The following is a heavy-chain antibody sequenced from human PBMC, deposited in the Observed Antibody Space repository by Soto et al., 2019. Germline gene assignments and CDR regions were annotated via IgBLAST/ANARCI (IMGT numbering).Heavy chain of an antibody. CDR1: GGSISSYY. J-gene: IGHJ6*02. Sequence: QVQLQESGPGLVKPSETLSLTCTVSGGSISSYYWCWIRQPPGKGLEWIGYVYYSGSTRDNPSLKSRVTISVDASKNQFSLKLSSVTAADTAVYYCARDKVNIGVDGTHYFYGMDVWGQGTTVTVSS. CDR2: VYYSGST. V-gene: IGHV4-59*01. CDR3: ARDKVNIGVDGTHYFYGMDV. D-gene: IGHD6-19*01.